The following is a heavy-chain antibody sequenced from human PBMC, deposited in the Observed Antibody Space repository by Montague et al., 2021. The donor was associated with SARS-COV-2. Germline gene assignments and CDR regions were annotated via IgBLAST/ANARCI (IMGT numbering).Heavy chain of an antibody. CDR1: GGSVSSRSRF. CDR3: TRVVVVVPASPAPTLFDL. J-gene: IGHJ5*02. V-gene: IGHV4-61*09. CDR2: IYATGSA. Sequence: TLSLTCTVSGGSVSSRSRFWSWIRQPAGKGLEWIGHIYATGSAKYNPSLESRVTISVDTSNNQFSLRLNSVTAADTAVYYCTRVVVVVPASPAPTLFDLWGQGILVTVSS. D-gene: IGHD2-15*01.